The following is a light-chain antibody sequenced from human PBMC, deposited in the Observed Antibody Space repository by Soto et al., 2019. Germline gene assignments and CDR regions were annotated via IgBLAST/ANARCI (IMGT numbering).Light chain of an antibody. J-gene: IGKJ2*01. CDR1: QGVSSY. CDR2: DAS. V-gene: IGKV3D-11*01. CDR3: QQRSKWPYT. Sequence: EIVLTQSPATLSLSPGERATLSCRASQGVSSYLAWYQQKPGQAPRLLIYDASTRATGIPARFSGSGPGTDYTLTISSLEPEDFAVYYCQQRSKWPYTFGQGTKLEI.